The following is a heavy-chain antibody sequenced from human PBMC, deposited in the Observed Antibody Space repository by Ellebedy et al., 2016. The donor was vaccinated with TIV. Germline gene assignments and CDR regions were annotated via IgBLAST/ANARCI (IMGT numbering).Heavy chain of an antibody. CDR1: NGSIRSYY. Sequence: SETLSLTCTVSNGSIRSYYWSWIRQPPGKGLEWIGYIYYSGSTNYNPSLKSRVTISVATSKNQFSLKLTSVTPADTAVYYCAREGIVGATTGAFDIWGQGTMVTVSS. CDR3: AREGIVGATTGAFDI. J-gene: IGHJ3*02. D-gene: IGHD1-26*01. CDR2: IYYSGST. V-gene: IGHV4-59*01.